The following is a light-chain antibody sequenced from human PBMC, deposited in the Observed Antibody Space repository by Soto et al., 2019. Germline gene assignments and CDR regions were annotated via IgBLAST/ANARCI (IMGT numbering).Light chain of an antibody. J-gene: IGKJ2*01. V-gene: IGKV3-15*01. CDR3: QQYNDWPQT. CDR2: GAS. Sequence: TQSPSFLSASVGDRVTIACRASQDIKSYLAWYQQKPGQPPRLLIYGASTRATGVPARFSGSGSGTEFTLTISSLQSEDFAVYYCQQYNDWPQTFGQGTKVDIK. CDR1: QDIKSY.